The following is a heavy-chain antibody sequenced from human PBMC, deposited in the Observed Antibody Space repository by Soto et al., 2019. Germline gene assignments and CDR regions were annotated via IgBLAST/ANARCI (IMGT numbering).Heavy chain of an antibody. D-gene: IGHD2-15*01. CDR2: IWSDGSNK. Sequence: QMQLVESGGGVVQPGRSLRLSCAASGFTFSTYGMHWVRQAPGKGLEWVAVIWSDGSNKYYADSVKGRFTISRDNSKNTLYLQMVSLRVEATAVYYCARGGGVAPGGKSGWFDPWGQGTLVTVSS. CDR1: GFTFSTYG. J-gene: IGHJ5*02. V-gene: IGHV3-33*01. CDR3: ARGGGVAPGGKSGWFDP.